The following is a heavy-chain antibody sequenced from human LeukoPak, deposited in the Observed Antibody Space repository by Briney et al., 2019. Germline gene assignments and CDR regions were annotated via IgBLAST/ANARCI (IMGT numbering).Heavy chain of an antibody. CDR3: AKDGKNYFDY. CDR2: ISWNSGSV. J-gene: IGHJ4*02. CDR1: GFTFDGSA. Sequence: PGGSLRLSCAASGFTFDGSAMHRVRQAPGKGLEWVSGISWNSGSVGYADSVKGRFTISRDNSKNSLSLQMNSLRAEDTALYYCAKDGKNYFDYWGQGTLVTVSS. V-gene: IGHV3-9*01.